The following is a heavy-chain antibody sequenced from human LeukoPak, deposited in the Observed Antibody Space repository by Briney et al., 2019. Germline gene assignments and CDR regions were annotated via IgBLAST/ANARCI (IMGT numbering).Heavy chain of an antibody. CDR3: AGEYSSSSMWFDY. D-gene: IGHD6-6*01. Sequence: PGGSLRLSCAASGFTFSSYNMNWVRQAPGKGLEWVSYISSSGSTIYYADSVKGRFTISRDNAKNSLYLQMNSLRAEDTAVYYCAGEYSSSSMWFDYWGQGTLVTVSS. CDR1: GFTFSSYN. V-gene: IGHV3-48*01. CDR2: ISSSGSTI. J-gene: IGHJ4*02.